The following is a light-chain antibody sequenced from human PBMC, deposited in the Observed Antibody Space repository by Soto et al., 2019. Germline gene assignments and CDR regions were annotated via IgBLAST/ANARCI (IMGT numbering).Light chain of an antibody. CDR1: SPNVGRNY. CDR3: AAWDDSLSGHVV. V-gene: IGLV1-47*01. Sequence: QLVLTQPPSASGTPGQRVTISCSGSSPNVGRNYVYWYQQVPGAAPKLLIYRNNQRPSGVADRFSGSKSDTSASLAISELRSEDEADYYCAAWDDSLSGHVVFGGGTKVTVL. CDR2: RNN. J-gene: IGLJ2*01.